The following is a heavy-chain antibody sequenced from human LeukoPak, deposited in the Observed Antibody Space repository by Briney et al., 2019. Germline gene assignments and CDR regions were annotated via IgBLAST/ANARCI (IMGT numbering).Heavy chain of an antibody. CDR2: ISSSSNYI. CDR1: GFIFSSYT. D-gene: IGHD2-21*01. CDR3: AREGIPGPKDV. J-gene: IGHJ6*04. V-gene: IGHV3-21*01. Sequence: PGGSLRLSCAASGFIFSSYTMNWVRQAPGKGLEWVSSISSSSNYINYADSVQGRFTLSRDNAKNTLYLQMNSLIAEDTAVYYCAREGIPGPKDVWGKGTTVTVSS.